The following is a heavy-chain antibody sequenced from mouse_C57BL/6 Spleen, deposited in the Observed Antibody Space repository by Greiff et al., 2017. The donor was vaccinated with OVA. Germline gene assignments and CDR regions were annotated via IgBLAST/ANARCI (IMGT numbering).Heavy chain of an antibody. J-gene: IGHJ2*01. D-gene: IGHD2-13*01. CDR2: INPNNGGT. V-gene: IGHV1-18*01. CDR3: ARTWDRLYGDLFDY. Sequence: VQLQQSGPELVKPGASVKIPCKASGYTFTDYNMDWVKQSHGKSLEWIGDINPNNGGTIYNQKFKGKATLTVDKSSSTAYMELRSLTSEDTAVYYGARTWDRLYGDLFDYWGQGTTLTVSS. CDR1: GYTFTDYN.